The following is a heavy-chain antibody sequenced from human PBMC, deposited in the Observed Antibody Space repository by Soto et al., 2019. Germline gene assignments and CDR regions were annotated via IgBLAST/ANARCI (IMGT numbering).Heavy chain of an antibody. D-gene: IGHD6-25*01. Sequence: SVKVSCKASGVTFNRQDMRWVRQAPGQGLEWMGGIIPMFGTPHYAEKFQDRVTITADESTGTAYFELSSLTSEDTAVYYCATSDERDGYSFDYWGPGTLVTVSS. J-gene: IGHJ4*02. CDR3: ATSDERDGYSFDY. V-gene: IGHV1-69*13. CDR2: IIPMFGTP. CDR1: GVTFNRQD.